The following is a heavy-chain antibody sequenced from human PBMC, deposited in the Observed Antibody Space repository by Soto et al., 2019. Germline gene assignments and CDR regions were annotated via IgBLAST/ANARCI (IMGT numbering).Heavy chain of an antibody. J-gene: IGHJ6*02. CDR2: IYHSGST. D-gene: IGHD6-13*01. Sequence: SETLSLTCAVSGGPISSSNWWSWVRQPPGKGLEWIGEIYHSGSTNYNPSLKSRVTISVDKSKNQFSLKLSSVTAADTAVYYCARDRAAAKNYYGMDVWGQGTTVTVSS. CDR1: GGPISSSNW. CDR3: ARDRAAAKNYYGMDV. V-gene: IGHV4-4*02.